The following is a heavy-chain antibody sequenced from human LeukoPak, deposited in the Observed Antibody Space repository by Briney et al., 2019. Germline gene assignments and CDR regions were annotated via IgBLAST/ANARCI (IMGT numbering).Heavy chain of an antibody. Sequence: SETPSLTCSVSGGTVISGSYYWSWIRQPPGKGLEWIGHIHYSGSTNYSPSLKRRVTISVHTSRNQFSLRLISVTAADTALYYCTRLGYCSGGSCYRDAFDLWGQGTMVTVSS. D-gene: IGHD2-15*01. CDR3: TRLGYCSGGSCYRDAFDL. V-gene: IGHV4-61*01. J-gene: IGHJ3*01. CDR1: GGTVISGSYY. CDR2: IHYSGST.